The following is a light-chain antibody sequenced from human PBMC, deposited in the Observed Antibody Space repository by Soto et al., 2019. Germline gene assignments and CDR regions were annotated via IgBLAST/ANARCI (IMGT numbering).Light chain of an antibody. CDR1: QSVSSY. Sequence: EIVLTQSPATLSLSPGERATLSCRASQSVSSYLAWYQQKPGQAPRLLIYDASNRATGIPARFSGSGSGTDFTLTISSLEPGDFAVYYCQQRSNWLTFGGGTKVELK. CDR2: DAS. V-gene: IGKV3-11*01. J-gene: IGKJ4*01. CDR3: QQRSNWLT.